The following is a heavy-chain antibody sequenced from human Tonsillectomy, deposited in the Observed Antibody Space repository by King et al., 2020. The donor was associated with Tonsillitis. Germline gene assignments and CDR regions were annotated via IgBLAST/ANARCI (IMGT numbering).Heavy chain of an antibody. CDR1: GYTFTTYD. V-gene: IGHV1-8*01. CDR2: MNPDSGYT. CDR3: AGVHQLLRGNDL. D-gene: IGHD2-2*01. Sequence: VQLVESGTEVKKPGASVKVSCKASGYTFTTYDIAWVRQATGQGLEWVGWMNPDSGYTAYAQKFQGRVTITGDTSISTAYMELNSLGSGDTAIYFCAGVHQLLRGNDLWGQGTLVTVSS. J-gene: IGHJ5*02.